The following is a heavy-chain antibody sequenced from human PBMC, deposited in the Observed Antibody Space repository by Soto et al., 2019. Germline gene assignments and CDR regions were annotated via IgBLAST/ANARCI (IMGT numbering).Heavy chain of an antibody. V-gene: IGHV3-9*01. CDR3: AKQAACDCTSCYAGHDAFDI. CDR1: GFTFDDYA. Sequence: DVQLVESGGGLVQPGRSLRLSCAASGFTFDDYAMHWVRQAPGKGLEWVSGISWNSGSIGYADSVKDRFTISRDNAKNSLYLQMNSLRAEDAALYYCAKQAACDCTSCYAGHDAFDIWGQGTMVTVSS. D-gene: IGHD2-2*01. J-gene: IGHJ3*02. CDR2: ISWNSGSI.